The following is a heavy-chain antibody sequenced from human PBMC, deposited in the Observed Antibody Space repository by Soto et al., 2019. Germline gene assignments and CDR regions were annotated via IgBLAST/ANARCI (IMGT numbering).Heavy chain of an antibody. CDR2: ISWNSASI. D-gene: IGHD4-4*01. Sequence: SLRLSCTASGFIFDDHAMHWVRQAPGKGLEWVSCISWNSASIGYADSVKGRFTISRDNARRSLYLEMNSLRPEDTAFYYCARDKGVEMSTVTEYYFDYWGQGTQVTVSS. V-gene: IGHV3-9*01. CDR1: GFIFDDHA. CDR3: ARDKGVEMSTVTEYYFDY. J-gene: IGHJ4*02.